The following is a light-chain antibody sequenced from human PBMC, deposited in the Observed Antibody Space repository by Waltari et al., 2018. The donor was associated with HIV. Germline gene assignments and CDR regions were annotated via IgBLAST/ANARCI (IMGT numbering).Light chain of an antibody. Sequence: VLTPSPDPLSLSPGRRATLSCRASQSVRSTYLSWYQQKRGQAPRLLIYGTSNRATGIPERFSGTGSGTDFTLTIRRLEPEDFAFYYCQQYDSSSYTFGQGTKLEVK. V-gene: IGKV3-20*01. J-gene: IGKJ2*01. CDR3: QQYDSSSYT. CDR2: GTS. CDR1: QSVRSTY.